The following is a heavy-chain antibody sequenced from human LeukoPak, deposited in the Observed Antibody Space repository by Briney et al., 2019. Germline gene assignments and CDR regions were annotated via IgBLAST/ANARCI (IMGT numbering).Heavy chain of an antibody. D-gene: IGHD3-3*01. CDR3: ASQIWSGYYSDY. CDR2: INPNSGGT. J-gene: IGHJ4*02. CDR1: GYTFTGYY. Sequence: GASVKVSCKASGYTFTGYYMHWLRQAPGHGLEWMGWINPNSGGTNYAQKFQGRVTMTRDTSISTAYMELSRLRSDDTAVYYCASQIWSGYYSDYWGQGTLVTVSS. V-gene: IGHV1-2*02.